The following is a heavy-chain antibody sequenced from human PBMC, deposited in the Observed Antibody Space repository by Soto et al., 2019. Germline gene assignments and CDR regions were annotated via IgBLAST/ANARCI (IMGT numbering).Heavy chain of an antibody. Sequence: SVKVSCKASGGTFSSYAISWVRQAPGQGLEWMGGIIPIFGTANYAQKFQGRVTITADKSTSTAYMELSSLRSEDTAVYYCARRELVGYCSGGSCYPSYGMDVWGQGTKVTVSS. CDR1: GGTFSSYA. J-gene: IGHJ6*01. CDR2: IIPIFGTA. D-gene: IGHD2-15*01. CDR3: ARRELVGYCSGGSCYPSYGMDV. V-gene: IGHV1-69*06.